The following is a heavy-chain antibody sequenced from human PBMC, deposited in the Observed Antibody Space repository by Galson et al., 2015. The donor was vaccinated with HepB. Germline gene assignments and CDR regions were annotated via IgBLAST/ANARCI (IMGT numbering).Heavy chain of an antibody. V-gene: IGHV2-5*01. Sequence: PALVKPTQTLTLTCTFSGISLSTSEVGVGWIRQPPGKALEWLALIYWNDDQRHSPSLKSRLAITKEPSKNQVVLTMTNMDPVGTATYYRAHPQLGYYDRSGHIDAFDIWGQGTMVTVSS. CDR1: GISLSTSEVG. CDR3: AHPQLGYYDRSGHIDAFDI. CDR2: IYWNDDQ. J-gene: IGHJ3*02. D-gene: IGHD3-22*01.